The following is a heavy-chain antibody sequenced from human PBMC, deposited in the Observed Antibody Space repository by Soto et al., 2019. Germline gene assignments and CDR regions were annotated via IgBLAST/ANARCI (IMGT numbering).Heavy chain of an antibody. CDR3: ARVLPTMIVVARTRTNWFDP. CDR1: GGTFSSYA. V-gene: IGHV1-2*02. CDR2: INPNSGGT. J-gene: IGHJ5*02. Sequence: QVQLVQSGAEVKKPGSSVKVSCKASGGTFSSYAISWVRQAPGQGLEWMRWINPNSGGTNYAQKFQGRVTMTRDTSISTAYMELSRLRSDDTAVYYCARVLPTMIVVARTRTNWFDPWGQGTLVTVSS. D-gene: IGHD3-22*01.